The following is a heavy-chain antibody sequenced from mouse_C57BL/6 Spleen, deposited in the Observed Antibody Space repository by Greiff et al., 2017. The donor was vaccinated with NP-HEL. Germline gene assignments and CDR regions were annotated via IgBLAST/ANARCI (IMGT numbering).Heavy chain of an antibody. Sequence: VQLQQPGAELVKPGASVKVSCKASGYTFTSYWMHWVKQRPGQGLEWIGRIHPSDSDTNYNQKFKGKATLTVDKSSSTAYMQLSSLTSEDSAVYYCASITTVVATDWYFDVWGTGTTVTVSS. V-gene: IGHV1-74*01. J-gene: IGHJ1*03. CDR1: GYTFTSYW. CDR2: IHPSDSDT. CDR3: ASITTVVATDWYFDV. D-gene: IGHD1-1*01.